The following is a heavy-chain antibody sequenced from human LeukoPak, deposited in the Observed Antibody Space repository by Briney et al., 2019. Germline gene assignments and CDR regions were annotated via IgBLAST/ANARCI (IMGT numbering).Heavy chain of an antibody. J-gene: IGHJ4*02. Sequence: SVKVSCKASGGTFSSYAISWVRQAPGQGLEWMGGIIPIFATANYAQKFQGRVTITADESTSTAYMELSSLRSEDTAVYYCARTVRINYYDSSGYFDYWGQGTLVTVSS. D-gene: IGHD3-22*01. V-gene: IGHV1-69*13. CDR3: ARTVRINYYDSSGYFDY. CDR2: IIPIFATA. CDR1: GGTFSSYA.